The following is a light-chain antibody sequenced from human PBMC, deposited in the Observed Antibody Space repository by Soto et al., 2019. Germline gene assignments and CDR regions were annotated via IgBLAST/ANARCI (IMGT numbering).Light chain of an antibody. Sequence: QSVLTQPPSASGTPGQRVTISCSGGSSNIGINTVNWYQQLPGTAPKVLIYTDNQRPSGVTDRFSGSKSGTSAYLAINGLQSRDQPDYYCRAWDESRNGYVFGTGTKVTV. J-gene: IGLJ1*01. CDR2: TDN. CDR1: SSNIGINT. CDR3: RAWDESRNGYV. V-gene: IGLV1-44*01.